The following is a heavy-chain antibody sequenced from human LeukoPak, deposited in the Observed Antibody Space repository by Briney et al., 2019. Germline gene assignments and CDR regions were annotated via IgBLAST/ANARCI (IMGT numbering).Heavy chain of an antibody. CDR1: GYIFTTYA. V-gene: IGHV7-4-1*02. Sequence: ASVKDSCKASGYIFTTYAVNWVRQAPGQGLEWVGWINTNTGNPTYAQGFTGRFVFSLDTSVSTAYLQISSLKAEDTAVYYCARGRYCSGGSCRTNWFDPWGQGTLVTVSS. D-gene: IGHD2-15*01. J-gene: IGHJ5*02. CDR2: INTNTGNP. CDR3: ARGRYCSGGSCRTNWFDP.